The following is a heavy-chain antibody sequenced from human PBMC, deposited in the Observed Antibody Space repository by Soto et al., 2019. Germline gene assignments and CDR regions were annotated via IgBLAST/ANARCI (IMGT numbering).Heavy chain of an antibody. V-gene: IGHV1-58*02. Sequence: SVKVSCKASGFTFTSSAMQWVRQARGQRLEWIGWVVVGSGNTNYAQKFQERVTITRDMSTSTAYMELSSLRSEDTAVYYCAADRGGYYYDSSGYRPYGMDVWGQGTTVTVSS. D-gene: IGHD3-22*01. CDR2: VVVGSGNT. CDR3: AADRGGYYYDSSGYRPYGMDV. J-gene: IGHJ6*02. CDR1: GFTFTSSA.